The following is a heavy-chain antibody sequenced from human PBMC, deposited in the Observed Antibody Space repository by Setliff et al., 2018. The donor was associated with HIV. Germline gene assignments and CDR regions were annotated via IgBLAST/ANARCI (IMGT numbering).Heavy chain of an antibody. CDR2: IYTSGST. J-gene: IGHJ4*02. D-gene: IGHD5-18*01. Sequence: SETLPLTCTVSGVSISSGSYYWSWIRQPAGKGPEWIGHIYTSGSTNYNPSLKSRVTISVDTSKNQFSLKLSSVTAADTAVYYCARPAPRGYSYGHYYFDYWGQGTLVTVSS. CDR3: ARPAPRGYSYGHYYFDY. CDR1: GVSISSGSYY. V-gene: IGHV4-61*09.